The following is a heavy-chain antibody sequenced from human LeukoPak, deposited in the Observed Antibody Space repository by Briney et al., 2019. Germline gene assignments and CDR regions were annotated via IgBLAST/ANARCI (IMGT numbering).Heavy chain of an antibody. J-gene: IGHJ4*02. CDR2: IYDSGST. D-gene: IGHD3-22*01. Sequence: SETLSLTCTVSGGSIRSSYYYWGWIRQPPGKGLEWIGSIYDSGSTYYNPSLKSRVTISVDTSKNQFSLKLSSVTAADTAVYYCALYYYDSSGYYGGDYWGQGTLVTVSS. CDR1: GGSIRSSYYY. V-gene: IGHV4-39*07. CDR3: ALYYYDSSGYYGGDY.